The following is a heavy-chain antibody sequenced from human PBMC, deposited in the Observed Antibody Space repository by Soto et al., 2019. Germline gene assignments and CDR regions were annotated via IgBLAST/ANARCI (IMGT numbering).Heavy chain of an antibody. V-gene: IGHV4-31*03. CDR2: IYYSGST. J-gene: IGHJ4*02. CDR3: ARQTGYCSGGSCYSGVFDY. D-gene: IGHD2-15*01. CDR1: GGSISSGGYY. Sequence: SETLSLTCTVSGGSISSGGYYWSWIRQHPGKGLEWIGYIYYSGSTYYNPSLKSRVTISVDTSKNQFSLKLSSVTAADTAVYYCARQTGYCSGGSCYSGVFDYWGQGTLVTVSS.